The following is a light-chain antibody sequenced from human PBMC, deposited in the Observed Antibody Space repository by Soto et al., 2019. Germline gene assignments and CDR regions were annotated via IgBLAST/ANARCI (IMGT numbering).Light chain of an antibody. CDR2: DAS. CDR3: QQYINSPPLT. J-gene: IGKJ4*01. Sequence: EIVLTQSPATLSVSPGERATLSCRASQSVRSNLAWYQQKPGQAPRLLIFDASTRATNIPARFTGSGSGTEFTLTISSLQSEDFAVYYCQQYINSPPLTFGGGTKVEIK. V-gene: IGKV3-15*01. CDR1: QSVRSN.